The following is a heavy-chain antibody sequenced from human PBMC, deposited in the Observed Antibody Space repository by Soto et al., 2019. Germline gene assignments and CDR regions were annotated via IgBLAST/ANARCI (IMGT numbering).Heavy chain of an antibody. J-gene: IGHJ6*03. D-gene: IGHD1-1*01. V-gene: IGHV4-31*03. CDR1: GGSISSGGYY. CDR3: ARLLQLEQRRRYYYYYMDV. CDR2: IYYSGST. Sequence: SETLSLTCTVSGGSISSGGYYWSWIRQHPGKGLEWIGYIYYSGSTYYNPSLKSRVTISVDTSKNQFSLKLSSVTAADTAAYYCARLLQLEQRRRYYYYYMDVWGKGTTVTVSS.